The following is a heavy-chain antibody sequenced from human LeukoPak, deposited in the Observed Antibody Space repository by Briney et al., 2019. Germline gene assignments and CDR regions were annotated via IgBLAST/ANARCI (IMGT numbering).Heavy chain of an antibody. D-gene: IGHD6-19*01. CDR2: IIPIFGTA. J-gene: IGHJ4*02. V-gene: IGHV1-69*05. CDR3: ASGGQWLAKDYFDY. Sequence: SVKVSCKASGGTFSSYAISWVRQAPGQGLEWMGRIIPIFGTANYAQKFQGRVTITTDESTSTAYMELSSLRSEDTAVYYCASGGQWLAKDYFDYWGQGTLVTVSS. CDR1: GGTFSSYA.